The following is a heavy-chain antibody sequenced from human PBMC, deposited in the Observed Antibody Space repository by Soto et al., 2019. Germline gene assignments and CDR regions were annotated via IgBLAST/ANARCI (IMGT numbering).Heavy chain of an antibody. J-gene: IGHJ6*03. V-gene: IGHV3-21*01. CDR1: GFTFSSYS. D-gene: IGHD3-10*01. Sequence: GGSLRLSCAASGFTFSSYSMNWVRQAPGKGLEWVSSISSSSSYIYYADSVKGRFTISRDNAKNSLYLQMNSLRAEDTAVYYCARDNGITIGHYMDVWGKGTTVTVSS. CDR2: ISSSSSYI. CDR3: ARDNGITIGHYMDV.